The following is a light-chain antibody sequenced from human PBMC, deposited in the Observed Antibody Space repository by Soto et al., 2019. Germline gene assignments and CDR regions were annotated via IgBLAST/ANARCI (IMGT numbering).Light chain of an antibody. CDR3: QQYNNRPS. J-gene: IGKJ3*01. Sequence: DIVMTQSPATLSVFLGDRATLSCRASQSFSSDLAWYQQKPGQAPRLLIYDASTRATGIPARFTGSGSGTEFTLTISSLKADEFALYHRQQYNNRPSFGPGTKVDIK. CDR1: QSFSSD. CDR2: DAS. V-gene: IGKV3-15*01.